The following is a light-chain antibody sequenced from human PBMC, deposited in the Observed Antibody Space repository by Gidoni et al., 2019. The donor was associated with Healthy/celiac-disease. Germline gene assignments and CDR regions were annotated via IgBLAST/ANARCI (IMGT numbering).Light chain of an antibody. CDR2: GAS. CDR3: QQYCSSPYT. CDR1: QSVSSSY. V-gene: IGKV3-20*01. J-gene: IGKJ2*01. Sequence: EIVLRQTPGTLSLSPGERATLSCRASQSVSSSYLAWYQQKPGQAPRLLIYGASSRATGIPDRFSGSGSGTDFTLTISRLEPEDFAVYYCQQYCSSPYTFGQGTKLEIK.